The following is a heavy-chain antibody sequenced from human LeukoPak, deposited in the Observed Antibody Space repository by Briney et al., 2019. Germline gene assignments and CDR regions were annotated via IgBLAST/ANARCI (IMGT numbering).Heavy chain of an antibody. CDR3: ARAPFYYDSSGYPYFDG. D-gene: IGHD3-22*01. CDR2: MYTGGST. J-gene: IGHJ4*02. Sequence: GGSLRLSCAASGFTISSNYMSWVRQAPGKGLEWVSVMYTGGSTYYADSVKGRFTISRDNSKNTLYLQMNSLRAEDTALYYCARAPFYYDSSGYPYFDGWGQGTLVTVSS. CDR1: GFTISSNY. V-gene: IGHV3-53*01.